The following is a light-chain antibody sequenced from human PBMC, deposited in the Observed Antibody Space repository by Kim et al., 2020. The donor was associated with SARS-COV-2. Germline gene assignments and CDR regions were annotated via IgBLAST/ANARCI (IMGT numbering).Light chain of an antibody. J-gene: IGKJ4*01. CDR1: ASVRSY. CDR2: DAS. Sequence: SYSQGRATTRSCRDRASVRSYFAWYQQKPGHGPRLLIDDASNRAAGIPARFSGSGSGTDFTLTISSLEPEDFAVYYCQQRSNWLTFGGGTKVDIK. CDR3: QQRSNWLT. V-gene: IGKV3-11*01.